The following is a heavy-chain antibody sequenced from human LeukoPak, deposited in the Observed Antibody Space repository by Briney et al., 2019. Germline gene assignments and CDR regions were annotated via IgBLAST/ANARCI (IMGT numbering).Heavy chain of an antibody. V-gene: IGHV1-18*01. J-gene: IGHJ4*02. CDR2: ISGYSGNT. Sequence: ASVKVSCKASGYTFTSYGISWVRQAPGQGREGMGWISGYSGNTNYVQKFQGRVTMATDTSTSTVYMELRSLRSDDTAVYYCARDIATVVHQEWGQGTLVTVSS. CDR1: GYTFTSYG. CDR3: ARDIATVVHQE. D-gene: IGHD2-2*01.